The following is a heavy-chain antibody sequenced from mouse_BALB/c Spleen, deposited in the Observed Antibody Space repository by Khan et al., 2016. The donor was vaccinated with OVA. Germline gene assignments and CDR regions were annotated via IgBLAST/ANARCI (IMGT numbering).Heavy chain of an antibody. V-gene: IGHV2-6-1*01. Sequence: QVRLQQSGPGPVAPSQSLSITCTISGFSLTSYGVHWVRQPAGKGLEWLVVIWSDGRTTYNSALKSRLSISKDNSKSQVFLKVNSLQTDDTAIYYSARQVYPGYFDVWGAGTTVTVSS. CDR3: ARQVYPGYFDV. CDR2: IWSDGRT. CDR1: GFSLTSYG. J-gene: IGHJ1*01. D-gene: IGHD2-1*01.